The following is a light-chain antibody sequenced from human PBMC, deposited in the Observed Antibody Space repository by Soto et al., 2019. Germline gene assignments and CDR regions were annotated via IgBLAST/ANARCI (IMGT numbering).Light chain of an antibody. V-gene: IGKV1-5*01. CDR2: DAS. Sequence: DIQMTQSPSALSASVGDRVTITCRASQSISRSLAWYQQKPGKAPNLLIYDASSLESGVPSRFSGSGFGTEFTRTISSLRPDDFATYYCQQYNNYLLTFGPGNTVDIK. J-gene: IGKJ3*01. CDR1: QSISRS. CDR3: QQYNNYLLT.